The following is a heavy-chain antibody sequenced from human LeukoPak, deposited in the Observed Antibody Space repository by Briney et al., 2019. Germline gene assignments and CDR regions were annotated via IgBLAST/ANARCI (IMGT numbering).Heavy chain of an antibody. J-gene: IGHJ4*02. CDR2: INRDGREE. CDR3: ATVKRLEYYFDY. CDR1: GFTFSNYW. Sequence: GGSLRPSCAASGFTFSNYWMNWVRQAPGKGLQWVANINRDGREEYYVDSVKGRFTISRDNAKNSLSLQMSSLRTEDTAIYYCATVKRLEYYFDYWGQGTLVTVSS. D-gene: IGHD1-1*01. V-gene: IGHV3-7*01.